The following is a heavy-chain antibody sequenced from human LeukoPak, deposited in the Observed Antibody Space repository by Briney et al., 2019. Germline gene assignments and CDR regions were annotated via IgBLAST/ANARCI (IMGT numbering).Heavy chain of an antibody. J-gene: IGHJ4*02. V-gene: IGHV1-18*01. CDR1: GYTFTSYG. CDR3: ARVTRYSSSYYFDY. Sequence: ASVKVSCKASGYTFTSYGISWVRQAPGQGLEWMGWISAYNGNTNYAQKIQDRVTMTTDTSTTTAYMELRSLRSDDTAVYYCARVTRYSSSYYFDYWGQGTLVTVSS. D-gene: IGHD6-6*01. CDR2: ISAYNGNT.